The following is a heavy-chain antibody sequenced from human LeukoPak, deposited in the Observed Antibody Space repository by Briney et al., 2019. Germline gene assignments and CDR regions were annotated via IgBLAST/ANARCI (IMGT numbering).Heavy chain of an antibody. CDR3: ARFGVSGLDY. D-gene: IGHD3-3*01. V-gene: IGHV3-23*01. CDR1: GFTFSSYA. J-gene: IGHJ4*02. Sequence: PGGSLRLSCAASGFTFSSYAMSWVRQAPGKGLEWVSAISGSGGSTYYADSVKGRFTISRDNAKNTLYLQMNSLRAEDTAVYHCARFGVSGLDYWGQGSLVTVSS. CDR2: ISGSGGST.